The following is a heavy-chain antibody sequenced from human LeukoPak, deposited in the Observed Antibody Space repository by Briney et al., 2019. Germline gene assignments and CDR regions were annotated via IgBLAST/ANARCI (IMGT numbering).Heavy chain of an antibody. V-gene: IGHV3-48*02. CDR3: ARDRSSSGYYPFDY. J-gene: IGHJ4*02. CDR1: GFPFNSYG. CDR2: ISTTGSTI. Sequence: GGSLRLSCEASGFPFNSYGMNWVRQAPGKGLEWVSYISTTGSTIYYADSVKGRFTISRDNAKNSLYLQMNSQRDEDTAVYYCARDRSSSGYYPFDYWGQGTLVTVSS. D-gene: IGHD3-22*01.